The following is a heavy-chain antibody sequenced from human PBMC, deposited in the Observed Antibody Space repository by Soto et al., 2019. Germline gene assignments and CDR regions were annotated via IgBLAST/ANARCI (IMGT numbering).Heavy chain of an antibody. CDR2: IIPLFGTT. V-gene: IGHV1-69*01. Sequence: QVQLVQSGAEVKKPGSSVKVSCKASGGTFSSYGVSWVRQAPEQGLEWMGGIIPLFGTTNYAQMFQGRVTINADESTSTAYMELSRLRSEDTAVYYCARDRGSGWFRDAFDIWGQGTMVTVSS. CDR1: GGTFSSYG. CDR3: ARDRGSGWFRDAFDI. D-gene: IGHD6-19*01. J-gene: IGHJ3*02.